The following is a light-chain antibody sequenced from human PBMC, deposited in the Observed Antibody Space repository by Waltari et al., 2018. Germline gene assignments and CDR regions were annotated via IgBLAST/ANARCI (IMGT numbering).Light chain of an antibody. CDR2: KAS. J-gene: IGKJ5*01. V-gene: IGKV1-5*03. Sequence: DIQMTQSPSTLSASVGDRVTITCRASQSISNWLAWHQQKPGNAPKLLIYKASNLESGVPSRFSGSGSGTEFILTINSLQPDDFATYYCQQYNSYSITFGQGTRLEIK. CDR1: QSISNW. CDR3: QQYNSYSIT.